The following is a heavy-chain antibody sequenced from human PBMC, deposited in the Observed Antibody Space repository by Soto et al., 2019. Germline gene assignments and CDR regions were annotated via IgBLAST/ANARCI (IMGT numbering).Heavy chain of an antibody. Sequence: SSETLSLTCAVYGGSFSGYYWSWIRQPPGKGLEWIGEINHSGSTNYNPSLKSRVTISVDTSKNQFSLKLSSVTAADTAVYYCARLIETELWDYYFDYWGQGTLVTVSS. V-gene: IGHV4-34*01. CDR1: GGSFSGYY. CDR3: ARLIETELWDYYFDY. D-gene: IGHD1-7*01. CDR2: INHSGST. J-gene: IGHJ4*02.